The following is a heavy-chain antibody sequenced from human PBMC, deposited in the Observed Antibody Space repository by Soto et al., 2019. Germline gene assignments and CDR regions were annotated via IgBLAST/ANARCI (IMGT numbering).Heavy chain of an antibody. CDR2: IIPIFGTA. CDR3: ARERRDTMIVVGNWFDP. J-gene: IGHJ5*02. V-gene: IGHV1-69*01. Sequence: QVQLVQSGAEVKKPGSSVKVSCKASRGTFSSYAISWVRQAPGQGLEWMGGIIPIFGTANYAQKFQGRVTITADESTSTAYMELSSLRSEDTAVYYCARERRDTMIVVGNWFDPWGQGTLVTVSS. CDR1: RGTFSSYA. D-gene: IGHD3-22*01.